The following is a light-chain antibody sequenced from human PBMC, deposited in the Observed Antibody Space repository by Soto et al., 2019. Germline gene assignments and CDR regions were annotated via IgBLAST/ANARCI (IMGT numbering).Light chain of an antibody. CDR2: AAS. V-gene: IGKV3-20*01. J-gene: IGKJ1*01. CDR1: QSVSSK. CDR3: QQYGSSPWT. Sequence: EIVMTQSPATLSVSPGEGATLSCRASQSVSSKLACYQQKPVQAPRLLIYAASSRATVIPDRFSGSGSGTDFTLTAIRLEPEDFAVYYCQQYGSSPWTFGQVTKVDIK.